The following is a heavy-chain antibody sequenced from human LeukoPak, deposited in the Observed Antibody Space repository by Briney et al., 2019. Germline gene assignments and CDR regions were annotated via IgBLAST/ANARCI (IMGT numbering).Heavy chain of an antibody. CDR2: IYHSGST. V-gene: IGHV4-30-2*01. CDR3: AREDGSSWFYFDY. J-gene: IGHJ4*02. CDR1: GGSISSGGYS. D-gene: IGHD6-13*01. Sequence: PSETLSLTCAVSGGSISSGGYSWSWIRQPPGKGLEWIGYIYHSGSTYYNPSLKSRVTISVDRSKNQFSLKLSSVAAADTAVYYCAREDGSSWFYFDYWGQGTLVTVSS.